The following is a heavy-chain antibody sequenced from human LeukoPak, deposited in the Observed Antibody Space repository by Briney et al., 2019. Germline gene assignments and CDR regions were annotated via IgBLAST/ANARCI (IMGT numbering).Heavy chain of an antibody. V-gene: IGHV4-59*01. CDR3: VRDRELFY. CDR2: VYNSGST. J-gene: IGHJ4*02. CDR1: GCSISIYY. D-gene: IGHD1-26*01. Sequence: PAETLSLTCTVSGCSISIYYWSWIRQPPGKGLEWLGYVYNSGSTDYNPSLKSRVTISADTSKNQFSLNLSSVTAADTAVYYCVRDRELFYWGQGTLVTVSS.